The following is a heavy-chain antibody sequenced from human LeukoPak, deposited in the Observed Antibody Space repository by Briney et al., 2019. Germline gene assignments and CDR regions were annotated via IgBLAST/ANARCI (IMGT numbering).Heavy chain of an antibody. V-gene: IGHV4-39*01. Sequence: SETLSLTCTVSGGSISSSIHYWGWIRQSPGKGLEWIGNIYYGGSTYYTPSLKSRVTISVDTSESQFSLELSSVTAADTAVYYCVRHVQGSSWYEGLRYYSYYYIDVWGKGTTVTVSS. D-gene: IGHD6-13*01. J-gene: IGHJ6*03. CDR2: IYYGGST. CDR3: VRHVQGSSWYEGLRYYSYYYIDV. CDR1: GGSISSSIHY.